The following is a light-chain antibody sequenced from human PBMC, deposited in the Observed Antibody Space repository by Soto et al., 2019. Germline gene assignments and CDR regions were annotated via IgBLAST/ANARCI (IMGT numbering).Light chain of an antibody. V-gene: IGLV2-14*01. CDR2: DVS. CDR3: SSYTSSSSYV. J-gene: IGLJ1*01. CDR1: SKDVGGYKY. Sequence: QPALTPPASGSWVPRQASAISCTGKSKDVGGYKYVSWYQQYPGKAPKLMIYDVSNRPSGVSDRFSGSKSGNTASLTISGLQSEDEADYYCSSYTSSSSYVFGTGTKVTVL.